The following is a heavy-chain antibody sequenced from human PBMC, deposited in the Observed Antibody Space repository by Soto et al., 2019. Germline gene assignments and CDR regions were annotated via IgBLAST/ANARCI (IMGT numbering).Heavy chain of an antibody. CDR1: GFTFSSYG. CDR2: IWYDGSNK. V-gene: IGHV3-33*01. D-gene: IGHD3-3*01. CDR3: ARDDFWSGYSEYHYYYYGMDV. J-gene: IGHJ6*02. Sequence: QVQLVESGGGVVQPGRSLRLSCAASGFTFSSYGMHWVRQAPGKGLEWVAVIWYDGSNKYYADSVKGRFTISRDNSKNTLYLQMNSLRAEDTAVYYCARDDFWSGYSEYHYYYYGMDVWGQGTTVTVSS.